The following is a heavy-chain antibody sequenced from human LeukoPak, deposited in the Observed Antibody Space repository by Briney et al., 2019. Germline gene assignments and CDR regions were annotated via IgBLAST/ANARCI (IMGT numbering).Heavy chain of an antibody. Sequence: GGSLRLSCAVSGFTFSGFWMSWSRQAPGKGLEWVASINSDGSEGYYADVVKGRFTISRGNAKNSLYLQINSLRAEDTAVYYCATDLGYSYGQWGQGTLVTVSS. CDR1: GFTFSGFW. V-gene: IGHV3-7*03. D-gene: IGHD5-18*01. J-gene: IGHJ4*02. CDR3: ATDLGYSYGQ. CDR2: INSDGSEG.